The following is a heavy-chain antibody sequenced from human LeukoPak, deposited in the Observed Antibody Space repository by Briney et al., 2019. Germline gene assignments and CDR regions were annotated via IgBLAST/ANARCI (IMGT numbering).Heavy chain of an antibody. CDR2: INHSGST. CDR1: GGSFSGYY. CDR3: GRGGVGAIYYYYYMDV. D-gene: IGHD1-26*01. V-gene: IGHV4-34*01. J-gene: IGHJ6*03. Sequence: PSETLSLTCAVYGGSFSGYYWSWIRQPPGKGLEWIGEINHSGSTNYNPSLKSRVTISVDTSKNQFSLKLSSVTAADTALYYCGRGGVGAIYYYYYMDVWGKGTTVTVSS.